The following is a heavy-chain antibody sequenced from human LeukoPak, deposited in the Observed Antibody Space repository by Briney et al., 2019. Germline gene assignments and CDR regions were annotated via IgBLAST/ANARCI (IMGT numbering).Heavy chain of an antibody. D-gene: IGHD6-19*01. J-gene: IGHJ4*02. CDR1: GFTFSSYW. Sequence: GGSLRLSCAASGFTFSSYWMHWVRQAPGQGLVWVSRINSDGSSTSYADSVKGRFTISRDNAKNTLYLQMNSLRAEDTAVYYCAREVAGTWFDYWGQGTLVTVSS. CDR3: AREVAGTWFDY. V-gene: IGHV3-74*01. CDR2: INSDGSST.